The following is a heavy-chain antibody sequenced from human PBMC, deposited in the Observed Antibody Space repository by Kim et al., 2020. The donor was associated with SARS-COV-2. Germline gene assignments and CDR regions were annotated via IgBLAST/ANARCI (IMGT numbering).Heavy chain of an antibody. CDR1: GFTFGGYA. D-gene: IGHD1-26*01. J-gene: IGHJ4*02. CDR3: TRGWRSPGDY. Sequence: GGSLRLSCTASGFTFGGYAMSWFRQAPGKGLEWVGFIRSKAYGGTTESAASVKGRFTISRDDSKSIAYLQMNSLKTEDTAVYYCTRGWRSPGDYWGQGTLVTVSS. V-gene: IGHV3-49*03. CDR2: IRSKAYGGTT.